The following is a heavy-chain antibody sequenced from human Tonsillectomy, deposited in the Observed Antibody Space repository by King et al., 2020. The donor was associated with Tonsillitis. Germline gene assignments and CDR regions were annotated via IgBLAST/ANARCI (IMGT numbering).Heavy chain of an antibody. CDR2: ISGSGRTP. CDR3: AKSSATNYFDH. Sequence: VQLVESGGGLVQPGKSLRLSCVVSGFIFSDFTVSWVRQAPGKGLEWVSSISGSGRTPYYGESVKGRFTISKDNSKNALFLQMNTLRGEDTAIYYCAKSSATNYFDHWGLGTPVTVSS. J-gene: IGHJ4*02. D-gene: IGHD3-22*01. V-gene: IGHV3-23*04. CDR1: GFIFSDFT.